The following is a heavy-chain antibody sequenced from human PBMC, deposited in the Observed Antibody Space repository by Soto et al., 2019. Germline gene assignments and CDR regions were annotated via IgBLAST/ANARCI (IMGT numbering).Heavy chain of an antibody. Sequence: GGSLRLSCAASGFTVSSNYMSWVRQAPGKGLEWVSVIYSGGSTYYADSVKGRFTISRDNSKNTLYLQMNSLRAEDTAVYYCARTTTLNYFDYWGQGTLVTVSS. CDR2: IYSGGST. J-gene: IGHJ4*02. V-gene: IGHV3-53*01. CDR3: ARTTTLNYFDY. CDR1: GFTVSSNY.